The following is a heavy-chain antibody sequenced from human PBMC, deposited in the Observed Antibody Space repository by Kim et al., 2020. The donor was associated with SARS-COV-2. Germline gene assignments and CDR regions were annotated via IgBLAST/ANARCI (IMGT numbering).Heavy chain of an antibody. D-gene: IGHD6-13*01. Sequence: ASVKVSCKASGYTFTSYGISWVRQDPGQGLEWMGWISAYNGNTNYAQKLQGRVTMTTDTSTSTAYMELRSLRSDDTAVYYCAREQGAAADDYYYYYGMDVWGQGTTVTVSS. CDR3: AREQGAAADDYYYYYGMDV. V-gene: IGHV1-18*01. CDR2: ISAYNGNT. J-gene: IGHJ6*02. CDR1: GYTFTSYG.